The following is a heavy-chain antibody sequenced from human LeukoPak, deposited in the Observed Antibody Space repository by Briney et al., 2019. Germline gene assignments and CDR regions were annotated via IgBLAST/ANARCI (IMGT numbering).Heavy chain of an antibody. D-gene: IGHD6-13*01. CDR2: IYYSGST. V-gene: IGHV4-59*08. Sequence: PSETLSLTCTVSGGSISSYYWSWIRQPPGKGLEWIGYIYYSGSTNYNPSLKSRVTISVDTSKNQFSLKLSSVTAADTAVYYCARGLKYSSSWYVDYWGQGTLVTVSS. CDR3: ARGLKYSSSWYVDY. CDR1: GGSISSYY. J-gene: IGHJ4*02.